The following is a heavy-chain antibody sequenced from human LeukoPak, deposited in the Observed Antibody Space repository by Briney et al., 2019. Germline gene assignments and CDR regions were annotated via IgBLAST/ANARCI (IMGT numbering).Heavy chain of an antibody. CDR3: ARPYCSSTSCPTFDD. V-gene: IGHV3-48*01. J-gene: IGHJ4*02. CDR1: GFSLSNYN. D-gene: IGHD2-2*01. CDR2: ISSDSRTI. Sequence: GGSLRLSCAASGFSLSNYNMNWVRQAPGKGLEWVSYISSDSRTIFYADSVKGRFTISRDNAKNSLYLQMNSLRAEDTAMYYCARPYCSSTSCPTFDDWGQGSLVTVSS.